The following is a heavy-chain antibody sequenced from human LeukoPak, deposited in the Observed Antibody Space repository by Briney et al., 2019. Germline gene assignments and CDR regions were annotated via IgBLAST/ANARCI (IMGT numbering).Heavy chain of an antibody. D-gene: IGHD3-16*01. Sequence: GSLRLSCTASGLTFGSYTMSWVRQAPGKGLEWVSGITATGSRTYYAGSVKGRFTISRDSSKNTLYLQLNSLRADDTAVYYCATSMEGGNIDYWGQGALVTVSS. J-gene: IGHJ4*02. CDR1: GLTFGSYT. CDR3: ATSMEGGNIDY. V-gene: IGHV3-23*01. CDR2: ITATGSRT.